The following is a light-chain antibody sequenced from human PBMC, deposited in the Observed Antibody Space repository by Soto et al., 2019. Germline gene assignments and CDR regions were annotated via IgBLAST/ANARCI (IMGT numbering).Light chain of an antibody. CDR1: QTIRSNY. V-gene: IGKV3-20*01. J-gene: IGKJ1*01. CDR3: QQYGSSPWT. Sequence: ETVLTQSPGTLSLSPGERATLSCRASQTIRSNYLAWYRQTPGQAPRLLIYGASNRATGIADRFSGSGSGTDFTLIISRLEPEDFALYYCQQYGSSPWTFRQGTNVGIQ. CDR2: GAS.